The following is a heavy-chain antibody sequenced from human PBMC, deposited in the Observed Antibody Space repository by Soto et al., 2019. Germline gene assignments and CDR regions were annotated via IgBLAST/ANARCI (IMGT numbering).Heavy chain of an antibody. CDR2: ISSSSSYI. J-gene: IGHJ4*02. CDR1: GFTFSSYS. CDR3: ASAGYGSGRYYY. Sequence: GGSLRLSCAASGFTFSSYSMNWVRQAPGKGLEWVSSISSSSSYIYYADSVKGRFTISRDNAKNSLYLQMNSLRAEDSAVYYCASAGYGSGRYYYWGQGTLVTVSS. V-gene: IGHV3-21*01. D-gene: IGHD3-10*01.